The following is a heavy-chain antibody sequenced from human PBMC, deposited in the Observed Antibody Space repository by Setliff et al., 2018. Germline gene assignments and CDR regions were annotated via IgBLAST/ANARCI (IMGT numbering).Heavy chain of an antibody. CDR1: GFTFNTFW. Sequence: PGGSLRLSCAASGFTFNTFWMTWVRQAPGKGLEWVANINPGGSEEYYLDSVKGRFTISRDNAKTSLYLDLNSLRGEDMAVYYCARDGGTAMVKTYYYGLDVWGQGTTVTVSS. D-gene: IGHD5-18*01. CDR2: INPGGSEE. CDR3: ARDGGTAMVKTYYYGLDV. V-gene: IGHV3-7*01. J-gene: IGHJ6*02.